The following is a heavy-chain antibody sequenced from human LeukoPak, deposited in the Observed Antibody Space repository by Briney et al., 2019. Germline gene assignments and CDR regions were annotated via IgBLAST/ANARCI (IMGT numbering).Heavy chain of an antibody. V-gene: IGHV4-30-4*01. CDR1: GGSISSGDYY. CDR2: IYYSGST. D-gene: IGHD6-13*01. Sequence: SETLSLTCTVSGGSISSGDYYWSWIRQPPGKGLERIGYIYYSGSTYYNPSLKSRVTISVDTSKNQFSLKLSSVTAADTAVYYCATTIAAAGTRGIDYWGQGTLVTVSS. J-gene: IGHJ4*02. CDR3: ATTIAAAGTRGIDY.